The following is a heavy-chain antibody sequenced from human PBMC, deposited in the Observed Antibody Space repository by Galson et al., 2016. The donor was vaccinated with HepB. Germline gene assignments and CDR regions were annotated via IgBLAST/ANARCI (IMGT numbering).Heavy chain of an antibody. Sequence: SVKVSCKASGYTFTGHNIHWVRQAAGHGLEWMGWINPNSGGTIYAQSFQGRVTMTRDTSISTASMELSRLRSDDTAVYYCARGPLGYYYDRSGSLDFWSQGTRVTVSS. CDR1: GYTFTGHN. CDR3: ARGPLGYYYDRSGSLDF. D-gene: IGHD3-22*01. CDR2: INPNSGGT. J-gene: IGHJ4*02. V-gene: IGHV1-2*02.